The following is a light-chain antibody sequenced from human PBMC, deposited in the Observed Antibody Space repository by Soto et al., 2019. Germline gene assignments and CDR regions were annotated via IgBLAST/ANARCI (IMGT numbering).Light chain of an antibody. CDR2: GAS. CDR3: QKCKVAPFT. J-gene: IGKJ4*01. CDR1: QSVSSSY. Sequence: EIVLTQSPGTLSLSPGERATLSCRASQSVSSSYLAWYQQKPGQAPRLLIYGASSRATGIPDRFSGSGSGTDFTLTISRLEPEDVATYYCQKCKVAPFTFGGGTKVDIK. V-gene: IGKV3-20*01.